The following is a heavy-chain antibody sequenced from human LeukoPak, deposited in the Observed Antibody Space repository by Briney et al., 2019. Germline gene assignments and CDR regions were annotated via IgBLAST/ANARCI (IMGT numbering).Heavy chain of an antibody. J-gene: IGHJ4*02. V-gene: IGHV1-2*02. CDR2: INPDSGGT. CDR1: GYSFTGYY. D-gene: IGHD3-3*01. CDR3: ARDLGYSRRYYDFSD. Sequence: GESLKISCKGSGYSFTGYYMHWVRQAPGQGLEWMGWINPDSGGTNYAQKFQGRVTMTRDTSITTAYMELSRLTSDDTAVYYCARDLGYSRRYYDFSDWGQGTLVTVSS.